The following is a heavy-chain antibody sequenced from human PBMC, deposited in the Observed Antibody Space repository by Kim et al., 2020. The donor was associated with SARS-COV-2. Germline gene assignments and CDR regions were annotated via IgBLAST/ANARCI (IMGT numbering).Heavy chain of an antibody. Sequence: GSLRLSCAASGFTFSSYDMHWVRQATGKGLEWVSAIGTAGDPYYPGSVKGRFTISRENAKNSLYLQMNSLRAGDTAVYYCARACGYSSSCGDAFDIWGQGTMVTVSS. D-gene: IGHD6-13*01. V-gene: IGHV3-13*05. CDR3: ARACGYSSSCGDAFDI. CDR1: GFTFSSYD. J-gene: IGHJ3*02. CDR2: IGTAGDP.